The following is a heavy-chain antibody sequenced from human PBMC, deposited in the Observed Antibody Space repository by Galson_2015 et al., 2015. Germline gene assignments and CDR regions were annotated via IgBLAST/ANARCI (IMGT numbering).Heavy chain of an antibody. V-gene: IGHV3-9*01. D-gene: IGHD4-17*01. J-gene: IGHJ2*01. CDR3: AKDFYGDAYWYFDL. CDR1: GFTFDDYA. CDR2: ISWNIGSI. Sequence: SLRLSCAASGFTFDDYAMHCVRQAPGKGLAWVSGISWNIGSIGYAGSVKGRFTISRDNVKNSMYLQMNSLRAEDTALYYCAKDFYGDAYWYFDLWGRGSLVTVSS.